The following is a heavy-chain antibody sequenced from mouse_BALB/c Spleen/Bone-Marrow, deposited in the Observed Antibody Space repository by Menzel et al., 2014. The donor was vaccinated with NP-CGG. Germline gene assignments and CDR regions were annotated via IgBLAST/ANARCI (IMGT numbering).Heavy chain of an antibody. J-gene: IGHJ3*01. Sequence: VQLQQSGAELVRPGSSVKISCKASGYAFSSYWMTWVKQRPGQCLEWIGQIYPGDGETNYNGKFKGKATLAADKSSSTAYVQLSGLTSEDSAVYFCAKVTTGFAYWGQGTLVTVSA. V-gene: IGHV1-80*01. CDR3: AKVTTGFAY. CDR2: IYPGDGET. D-gene: IGHD2-2*01. CDR1: GYAFSSYW.